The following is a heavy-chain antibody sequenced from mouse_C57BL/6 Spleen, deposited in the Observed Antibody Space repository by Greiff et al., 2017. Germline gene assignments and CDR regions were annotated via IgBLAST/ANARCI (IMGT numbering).Heavy chain of an antibody. CDR3: ARAEYYGSSLYAMDY. Sequence: VQLQQPGAELVKPGASVKLSCKASGYTFTSYWMHWVKQRPGQGLEWIGMIHPYSGSTNYNTEFQSKATLTVDISSSTAYMQLSSLTSADSAVYYCARAEYYGSSLYAMDYWGQGTSGTVSS. J-gene: IGHJ4*01. D-gene: IGHD1-1*01. CDR2: IHPYSGST. CDR1: GYTFTSYW. V-gene: IGHV1-64*01.